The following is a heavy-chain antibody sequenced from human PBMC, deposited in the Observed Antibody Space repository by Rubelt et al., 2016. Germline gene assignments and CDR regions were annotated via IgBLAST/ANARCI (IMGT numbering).Heavy chain of an antibody. J-gene: IGHJ2*01. V-gene: IGHV4-59*12. D-gene: IGHD6-19*01. CDR3: ARCSSSDCQGFDL. Sequence: QVQLQESGPGLVKPSETLSLTCAVSGGSISTYYWSWIRQPPGKGLEWIGYIYYSGSANYTPSLKRRVTISVDTSTNQFSLILGSVTAVDTAVDYCARCSSSDCQGFDLWGRGTLVTVSS. CDR1: GGSISTYY. CDR2: IYYSGSA.